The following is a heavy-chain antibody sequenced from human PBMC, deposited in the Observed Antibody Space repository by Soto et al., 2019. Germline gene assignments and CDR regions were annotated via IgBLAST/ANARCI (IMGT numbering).Heavy chain of an antibody. V-gene: IGHV1-46*01. CDR1: GYKFTTYF. CDR3: VRGYCTTSPCSGDFQF. D-gene: IGHD2-15*01. J-gene: IGHJ1*01. CDR2: IRPSGAT. Sequence: GASVKVSCKASGYKFTTYFVHWVRQAPGQGREWMGMIRPSGATGHAQKFRGRVTMPIDASTTTAYMELRNQTAEDTAVYFSVRGYCTTSPCSGDFQFWGQGTLVTVSS.